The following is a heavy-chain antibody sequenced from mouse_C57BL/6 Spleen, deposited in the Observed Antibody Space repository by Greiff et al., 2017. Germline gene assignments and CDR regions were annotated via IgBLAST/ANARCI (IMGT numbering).Heavy chain of an antibody. CDR3: ARRETYYAMDY. CDR1: GYTFTSYW. Sequence: QVQLQQPGAELVKPGASVKVSCKASGYTFTSYWMHWVKQRPGQGLEWIGRIHPSDSDTNYNQKFKGKATLTVDKSSSTAYMQLSSLTSEDSAVYYCARRETYYAMDYWGQGTSVTVSS. V-gene: IGHV1-74*01. CDR2: IHPSDSDT. J-gene: IGHJ4*01.